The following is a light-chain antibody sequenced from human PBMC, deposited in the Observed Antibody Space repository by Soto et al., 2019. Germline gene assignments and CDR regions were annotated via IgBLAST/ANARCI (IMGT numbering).Light chain of an antibody. CDR1: SSDVGNYNL. CDR2: EVT. V-gene: IGLV2-23*02. CDR3: CSYAGSNWV. J-gene: IGLJ3*02. Sequence: QSALTQPASVSGSPGQSITISCTGSSSDVGNYNLVSWYQQHPGKAPKLMIYEVTTRPSGVSNRFSGSKSGNTASLTISGLQAEDEADYYCCSYAGSNWVFGGGTKLTVL.